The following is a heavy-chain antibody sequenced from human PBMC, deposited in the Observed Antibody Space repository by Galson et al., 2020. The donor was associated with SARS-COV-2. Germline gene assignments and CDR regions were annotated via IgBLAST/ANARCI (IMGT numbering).Heavy chain of an antibody. CDR2: FYSDEDR. Sequence: SETLSLNCTVSGWPLSSGGYYWTWLRQPAGTGLEWIGRFYSDEDRQSNPSLGSRVTMSIDTSTNQFSLDLRSVTPADSAVYFCARAAYSSGWFANFDCWGQGALVTVSA. V-gene: IGHV4-61*02. CDR3: ARAAYSSGWFANFDC. J-gene: IGHJ4*02. CDR1: GWPLSSGGYY. D-gene: IGHD6-19*01.